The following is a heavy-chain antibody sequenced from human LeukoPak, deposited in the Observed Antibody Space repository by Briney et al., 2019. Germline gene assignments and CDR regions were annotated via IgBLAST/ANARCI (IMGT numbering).Heavy chain of an antibody. CDR3: AREEFTMVRGVIRDNWFDP. Sequence: SETLSLTCAVYGGSFSGYYWSWIRQHPGKGLEWIGYIYYSGSTYYNPSLKSRVTISVDTSKNQFSLKLSSVTAADTAVYYCAREEFTMVRGVIRDNWFDPWGQGTLVTVSS. CDR1: GGSFSGYY. CDR2: IYYSGST. D-gene: IGHD3-10*01. J-gene: IGHJ5*02. V-gene: IGHV4-31*11.